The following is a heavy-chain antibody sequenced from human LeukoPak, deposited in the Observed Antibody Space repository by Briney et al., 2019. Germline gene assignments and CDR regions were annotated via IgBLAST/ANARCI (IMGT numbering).Heavy chain of an antibody. Sequence: SETLSLTCTVSGGSISSYYWSWIRQPPGKGLEWIGYIYYSESTNYNPSLKSRVTISVDTSKNQFSLKLSSVTAADTAVYYCARDLGIAVAGNYYYYGMDVWGKGTTVTVSS. V-gene: IGHV4-59*01. CDR2: IYYSEST. CDR1: GGSISSYY. D-gene: IGHD6-19*01. J-gene: IGHJ6*04. CDR3: ARDLGIAVAGNYYYYGMDV.